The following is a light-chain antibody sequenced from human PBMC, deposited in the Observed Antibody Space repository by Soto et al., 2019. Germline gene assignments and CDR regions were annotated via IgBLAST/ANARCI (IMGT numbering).Light chain of an antibody. CDR3: SSYTISITVV. Sequence: QPVLTQPASVSGSPGQSITISCTGTSSDVGRYNYVSWYQQHPGKAPKLMIYDVTNRPSGVSNRFSGSKSGNTASLTISGLQAEDEADYYCSSYTISITVVFGGGTKLTVL. CDR1: SSDVGRYNY. J-gene: IGLJ2*01. V-gene: IGLV2-14*01. CDR2: DVT.